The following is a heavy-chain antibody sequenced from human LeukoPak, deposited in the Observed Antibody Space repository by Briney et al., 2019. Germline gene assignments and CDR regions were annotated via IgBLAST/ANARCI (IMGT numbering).Heavy chain of an antibody. CDR2: ISSGSSNK. D-gene: IGHD3-16*01. J-gene: IGHJ4*02. CDR3: AKGDLYVGFDY. V-gene: IGHV3-48*01. Sequence: GGSLRLSCAASGFTFSSYSMNWVRQTPEKGLEWVSYISSGSSNKYYADSVKGRFTISRDNAKNSLFLQMNSLRVEDTAVYYCAKGDLYVGFDYWGQGTLVTVSS. CDR1: GFTFSSYS.